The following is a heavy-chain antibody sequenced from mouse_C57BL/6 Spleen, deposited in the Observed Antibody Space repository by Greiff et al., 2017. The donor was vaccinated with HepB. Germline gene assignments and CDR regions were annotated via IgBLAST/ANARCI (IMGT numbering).Heavy chain of an antibody. CDR1: GYTFTSYW. CDR2: IYPSDSET. V-gene: IGHV1-61*01. D-gene: IGHD1-1*01. CDR3: ARGGSNLYYYAMDY. Sequence: QVQLQQPGAELVRPGSSVKLSCKASGYTFTSYWMDWVKQRPGQGLEWIGNIYPSDSETHYNQKFKDKATLTVDKSSSTAYMQLSSLTSEDSAVYYCARGGSNLYYYAMDYWGQGTSVTVSS. J-gene: IGHJ4*01.